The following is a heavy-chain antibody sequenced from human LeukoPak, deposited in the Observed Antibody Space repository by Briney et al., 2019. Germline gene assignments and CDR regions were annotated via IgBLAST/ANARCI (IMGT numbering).Heavy chain of an antibody. CDR1: GFTFSNNW. J-gene: IGHJ6*03. D-gene: IGHD2-15*01. V-gene: IGHV3-23*01. CDR2: ISGSGGNT. CDR3: AKEGCSGGSCYGYYYYMDV. Sequence: TGGSLRLSCAASGFTFSNNWMHWVRQAPGKGLEWVSAISGSGGNTYYADSVEGRFTVSRDNSKNTLYLQMNSLRAEDTAVYYCAKEGCSGGSCYGYYYYMDVWGKGTTVTISS.